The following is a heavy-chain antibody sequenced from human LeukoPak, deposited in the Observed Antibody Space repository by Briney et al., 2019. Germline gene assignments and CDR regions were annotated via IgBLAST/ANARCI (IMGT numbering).Heavy chain of an antibody. J-gene: IGHJ4*02. Sequence: SETLSLTCTVSGGSISSYYWSWIRQPPGKGLEWIGYIYYSGSTNYNPSLKSRVTISVDTSKNQFSLKLSSVTAADTAVYYCARDSIAYYYDSSGYYSSYYFDYWGQGTLVTVSS. CDR1: GGSISSYY. CDR3: ARDSIAYYYDSSGYYSSYYFDY. CDR2: IYYSGST. V-gene: IGHV4-59*01. D-gene: IGHD3-22*01.